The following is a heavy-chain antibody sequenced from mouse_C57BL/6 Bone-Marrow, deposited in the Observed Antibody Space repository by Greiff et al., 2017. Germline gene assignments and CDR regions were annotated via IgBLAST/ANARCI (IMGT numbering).Heavy chain of an antibody. D-gene: IGHD1-1*01. CDR1: GYTFTSYW. V-gene: IGHV1-52*01. CDR2: IDPSDSET. CDR3: ARHYGSSYDFDY. Sequence: QVQLKESGAELVRPGSSVKLSCKASGYTFTSYWMHWVKQRPIQGLEWIGNIDPSDSETHYNQKFKDKATLTVDKSSSTAYMQLSSLTSEDSAVYYCARHYGSSYDFDYWGQGTTLTVSS. J-gene: IGHJ2*01.